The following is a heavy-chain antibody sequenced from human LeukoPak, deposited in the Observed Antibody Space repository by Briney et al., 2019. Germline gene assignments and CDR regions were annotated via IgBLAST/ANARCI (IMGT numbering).Heavy chain of an antibody. D-gene: IGHD4-23*01. J-gene: IGHJ5*02. CDR2: INPSGGGT. V-gene: IGHV1-46*01. CDR3: ARDPTTVGNNWFDP. Sequence: ASVKVSCKASGYTFTSYYVHWVRQAPGQGLEWMGIINPSGGGTSYAQKFQGRITMTTDTSTSTVYMELSGLRSEDTAVYYCARDPTTVGNNWFDPWAREPWSPSPQ. CDR1: GYTFTSYY.